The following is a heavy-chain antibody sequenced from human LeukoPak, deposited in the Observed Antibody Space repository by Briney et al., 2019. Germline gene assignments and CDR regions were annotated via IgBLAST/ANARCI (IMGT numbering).Heavy chain of an antibody. V-gene: IGHV3-7*01. J-gene: IGHJ1*01. D-gene: IGHD3-10*01. CDR3: ARDHGGLLWFGGLYFQH. CDR1: GFTFSSYW. Sequence: GGSLRLSCAASGFTFSSYWMSWVRQAPGKGLEWVANIKQDGSEKYYVDSVKGRFTISRDNAKNSLYLQMNSLRAEDTAVYYCARDHGGLLWFGGLYFQHWGQGTLVTVSS. CDR2: IKQDGSEK.